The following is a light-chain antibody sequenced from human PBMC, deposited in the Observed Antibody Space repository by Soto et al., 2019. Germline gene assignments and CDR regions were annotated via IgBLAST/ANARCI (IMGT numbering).Light chain of an antibody. Sequence: NFLLTQPHSVSESPGKTDTISCTRSSGSIANNYVQWYQQRPGSAPTAVIHEDDQRPSGVPDRFSGSIDRSSNSASLTISGLKTEDEADYYCQSYDSTNQGVFGGGTKLTVL. CDR2: EDD. V-gene: IGLV6-57*03. CDR1: SGSIANNY. J-gene: IGLJ2*01. CDR3: QSYDSTNQGV.